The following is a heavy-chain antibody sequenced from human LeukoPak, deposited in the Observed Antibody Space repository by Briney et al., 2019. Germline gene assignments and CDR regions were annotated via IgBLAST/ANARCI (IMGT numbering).Heavy chain of an antibody. Sequence: PGGSLRLSCAASGFTFSSYSMNWVRQAPGKGLEWVSSISSSSSYIYYADSVKGRFTISRDNTKNSLYLQMNSLRAEDTAVYYCARDAKGAAGSDWGQGTLVTVSS. CDR1: GFTFSSYS. CDR3: ARDAKGAAGSD. J-gene: IGHJ4*02. D-gene: IGHD6-13*01. V-gene: IGHV3-21*01. CDR2: ISSSSSYI.